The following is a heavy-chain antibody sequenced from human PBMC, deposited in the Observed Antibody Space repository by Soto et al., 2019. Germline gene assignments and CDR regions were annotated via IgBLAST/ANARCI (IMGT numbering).Heavy chain of an antibody. CDR2: ISGSGGYI. D-gene: IGHD6-13*01. CDR3: ARDRQSTPWYAADY. V-gene: IGHV3-21*01. CDR1: GFTFSSYI. J-gene: IGHJ4*02. Sequence: GGSLRLSCEGSGFTFSSYIMNWVRQAPGKGLEWVSSISGSGGYIYYADSVKGRFTISRDNAKNSLYLQMTSLRDEDTALYYCARDRQSTPWYAADYWGQGSMLTVST.